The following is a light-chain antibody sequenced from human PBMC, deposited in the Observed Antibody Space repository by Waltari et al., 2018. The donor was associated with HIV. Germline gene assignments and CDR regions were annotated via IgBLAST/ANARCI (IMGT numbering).Light chain of an antibody. J-gene: IGKJ3*01. V-gene: IGKV1-33*01. CDR2: DAS. CDR3: QHYDGLPIT. Sequence: DIQMTQSPSSLSASIGDRVTITCQASQDIRNFLNWYQQKPGKAPELLIHDASNLETGVPSRFSGSGSGTHFTLTISGLQPEDIATYFCQHYDGLPITFGPGTK. CDR1: QDIRNF.